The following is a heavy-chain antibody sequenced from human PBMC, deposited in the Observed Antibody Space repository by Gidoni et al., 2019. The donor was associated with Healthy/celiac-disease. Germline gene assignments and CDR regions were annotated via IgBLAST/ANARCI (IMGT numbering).Heavy chain of an antibody. J-gene: IGHJ4*02. Sequence: QVQLQQWGAGLLKPSATLSLTCAVYGGSFSGYYWSWIRQPPGKGLEWIGEINHSGSTNYNPSLKSRVTISVDTSKNQFSLKLSSVTAADTAVYYCARGHWGTTRGFDYWGQGTLVTVSS. CDR3: ARGHWGTTRGFDY. D-gene: IGHD7-27*01. CDR2: INHSGST. CDR1: GGSFSGYY. V-gene: IGHV4-34*01.